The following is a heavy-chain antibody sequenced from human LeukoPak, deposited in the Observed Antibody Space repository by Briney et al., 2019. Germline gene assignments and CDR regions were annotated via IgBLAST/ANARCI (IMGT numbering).Heavy chain of an antibody. Sequence: GGSLRLSCAASGFTLSNHWMTWVRQVPGRGPEWVANVNRDGSETYYLDSVKGRFTISKDNAKNSLYLQMNSLRAEDTGIYYCARGTSAGGPISPFDFWGQGTVVTVSS. D-gene: IGHD6-13*01. J-gene: IGHJ4*02. CDR1: GFTLSNHW. CDR3: ARGTSAGGPISPFDF. V-gene: IGHV3-7*01. CDR2: VNRDGSET.